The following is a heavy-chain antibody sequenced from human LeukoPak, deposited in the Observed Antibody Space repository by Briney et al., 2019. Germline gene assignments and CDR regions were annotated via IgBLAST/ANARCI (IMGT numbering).Heavy chain of an antibody. V-gene: IGHV4-38-2*01. CDR1: GYSITSVYW. J-gene: IGHJ4*02. D-gene: IGHD3-22*01. Sequence: SEPLSLTCALSGYSITSVYWWGWIRQTPGRALEWIGSLHHSGSTSYNPSLKSRVTISVDTSKNQFSLRLSSVTAADTAVYYCARVGGDDSTGHYSVDYWGQGTLVTVSS. CDR2: LHHSGST. CDR3: ARVGGDDSTGHYSVDY.